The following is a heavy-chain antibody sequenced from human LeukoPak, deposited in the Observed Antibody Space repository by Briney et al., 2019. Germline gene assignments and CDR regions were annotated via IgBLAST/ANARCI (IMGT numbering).Heavy chain of an antibody. CDR2: INPNSGGT. CDR3: ARDPGYSSGPRATICDY. Sequence: ASVTVSFKASGYTFTGYYMHWVRQAPGQGLEWMGWINPNSGGTNYAQKFQGRVTMIRDTSISTAYMELSRLGSDDTAVYYCARDPGYSSGPRATICDYWGQGTLVTVSS. CDR1: GYTFTGYY. J-gene: IGHJ4*02. V-gene: IGHV1-2*02. D-gene: IGHD5-18*01.